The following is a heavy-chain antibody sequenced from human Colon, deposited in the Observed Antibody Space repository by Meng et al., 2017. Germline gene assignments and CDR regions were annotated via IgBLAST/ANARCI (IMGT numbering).Heavy chain of an antibody. V-gene: IGHV1-18*01. D-gene: IGHD4/OR15-4a*01. J-gene: IGHJ4*02. CDR1: GYTFTRFV. CDR2: INTYNGNT. CDR3: SRGANEWLWSAPDY. Sequence: ASVKVSCKTSGYTFTRFVINWVRQAPGQGLEWMGWINTYNGNTNFAQKFQGRVTMITATSTSTAYMELRSLTSVDTAVYYCSRGANEWLWSAPDYWGPGTLVTVSS.